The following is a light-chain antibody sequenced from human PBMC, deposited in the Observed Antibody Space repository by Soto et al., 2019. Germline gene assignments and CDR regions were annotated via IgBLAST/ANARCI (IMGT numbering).Light chain of an antibody. J-gene: IGLJ1*01. CDR1: SSDVGLYDY. CDR2: AVS. Sequence: QSVLTQPASVSGSPGQSITISCTGTSSDVGLYDYVSWYQQHPGKAPQLMIYAVSNRPSGVSNRFSASKSGNTASLFISGLQAEDEADYYCSSYTSDISYVFGSGTKGTVL. V-gene: IGLV2-14*01. CDR3: SSYTSDISYV.